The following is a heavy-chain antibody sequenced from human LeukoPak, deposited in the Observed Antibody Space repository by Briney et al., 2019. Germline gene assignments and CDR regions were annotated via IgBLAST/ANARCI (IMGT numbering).Heavy chain of an antibody. CDR3: ARHWLVRLRNNWFDP. CDR1: GGSISSSSYY. J-gene: IGHJ5*02. Sequence: TSSETLSLTCTVSGGSISSSSYYWGWIRQPPGKGLEWIGSIYYSGSTYYNPSLKSRVTISVDTSKNQFSLKLSSVTAADTAVYYCARHWLVRLRNNWFDPWGQGTLVTVSS. CDR2: IYYSGST. D-gene: IGHD5-12*01. V-gene: IGHV4-39*01.